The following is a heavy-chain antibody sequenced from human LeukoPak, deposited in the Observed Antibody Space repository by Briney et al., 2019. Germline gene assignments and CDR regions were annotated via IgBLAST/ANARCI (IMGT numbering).Heavy chain of an antibody. CDR1: GESFGGYY. CDR2: INDGGSI. Sequence: SETLSLTCAVYGESFGGYYWTWIRQPPGKGLEWIGEINDGGSINYNPSLKSRVTLSVDTSKNQFSLKLTSVTAADTAVYYCARGNYYDSSAYLDYWGQGTLVTVSS. J-gene: IGHJ4*02. V-gene: IGHV4-34*01. CDR3: ARGNYYDSSAYLDY. D-gene: IGHD3-22*01.